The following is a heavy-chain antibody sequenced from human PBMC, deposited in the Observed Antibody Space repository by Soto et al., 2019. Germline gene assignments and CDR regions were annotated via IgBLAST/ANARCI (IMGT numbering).Heavy chain of an antibody. CDR3: ARIQLPASYFYYMDV. V-gene: IGHV2-26*01. Sequence: QVTLKEAGPVLVKPTETLTLTCTVSGFSLSNPRMGVAWIRQPPGKALEWLAHILSNDGKSYNTSLNSRLTISKDPSKSLVVLTMTNMDTVYTDTYYCARIQLPASYFYYMDVWGKGTTVTVSS. J-gene: IGHJ6*03. CDR1: GFSLSNPRMG. D-gene: IGHD2-2*01. CDR2: ILSNDGK.